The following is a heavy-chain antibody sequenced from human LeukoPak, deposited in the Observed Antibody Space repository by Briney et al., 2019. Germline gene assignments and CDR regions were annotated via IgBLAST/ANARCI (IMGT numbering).Heavy chain of an antibody. V-gene: IGHV3-23*01. CDR3: AKGIAAAGTGRWFDP. D-gene: IGHD6-13*01. CDR2: ISGSGSST. CDR1: GFTFSSYA. J-gene: IGHJ5*02. Sequence: GGSLRLSCAASGFTFSSYAMNWVRQAPGKGLEWVSAISGSGSSTYYADSVKGRFTISRDNSKNTLYLQMNSLRAEDTAVYYCAKGIAAAGTGRWFDPWGQGTLVTVSS.